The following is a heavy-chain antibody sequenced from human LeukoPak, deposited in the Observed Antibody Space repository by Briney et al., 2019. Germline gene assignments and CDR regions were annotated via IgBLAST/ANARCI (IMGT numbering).Heavy chain of an antibody. D-gene: IGHD2/OR15-2a*01. CDR2: MNPNSGNT. V-gene: IGHV1-8*01. CDR3: AKALNSKKGAYYYMDV. Sequence: PAASVKVSCKASGYTFTSYDINWVRQATGQGLEWMGWMNPNSGNTGYAQKFQGRVTMTRNTSISTAYMELSSLRSEDTAVYYCAKALNSKKGAYYYMDVWGKGTTVTVSS. CDR1: GYTFTSYD. J-gene: IGHJ6*03.